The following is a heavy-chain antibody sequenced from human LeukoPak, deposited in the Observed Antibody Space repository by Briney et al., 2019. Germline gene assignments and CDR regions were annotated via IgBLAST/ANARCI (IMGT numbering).Heavy chain of an antibody. V-gene: IGHV3-7*01. Sequence: GGSLRLSCAASGFTFSSYWMSWVRQAPGKGMEWVANIKQDGSEKYYVDSVKGRFTISRDNAKNSLYLQMNSPRAEDTAVYYCARVLVYGIAVAGTMDYWGQGTLVTVSS. D-gene: IGHD6-19*01. J-gene: IGHJ4*02. CDR1: GFTFSSYW. CDR2: IKQDGSEK. CDR3: ARVLVYGIAVAGTMDY.